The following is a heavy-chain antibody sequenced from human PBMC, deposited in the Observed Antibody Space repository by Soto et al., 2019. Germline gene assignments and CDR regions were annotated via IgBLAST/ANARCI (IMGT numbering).Heavy chain of an antibody. D-gene: IGHD2-2*02. CDR1: GYTFTGYY. J-gene: IGHJ4*02. CDR3: ANDPDYCISTSCYNY. V-gene: IGHV1-2*04. Sequence: ASVKVSCKASGYTFTGYYMHWVRQAPGQELEWMGWINPNSGGTNYAQKFQGWVTMTRDTSISTAYMELSRLRAEDTAVYYCANDPDYCISTSCYNYWGQGTLVTVSS. CDR2: INPNSGGT.